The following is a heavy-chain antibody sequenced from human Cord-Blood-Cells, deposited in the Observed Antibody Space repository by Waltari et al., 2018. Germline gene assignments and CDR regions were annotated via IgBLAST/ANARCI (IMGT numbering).Heavy chain of an antibody. CDR2: INHSGST. Sequence: QVQLQQWGAGLLKPSETLSLTCAVYGGSFSGYYWSWIRPPPGKGLEWIGEINHSGSTNYNPSLKSRVTISVDTSKNQFSLKLSSVTAADTAVYYCARVGRTIFGVVIDYWGQGTLVTVSS. D-gene: IGHD3-3*01. J-gene: IGHJ4*02. V-gene: IGHV4-34*01. CDR3: ARVGRTIFGVVIDY. CDR1: GGSFSGYY.